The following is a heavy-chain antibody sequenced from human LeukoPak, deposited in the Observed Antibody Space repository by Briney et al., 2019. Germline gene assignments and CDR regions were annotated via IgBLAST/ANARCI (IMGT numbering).Heavy chain of an antibody. CDR1: GYTFSSYA. D-gene: IGHD3-3*01. CDR2: IIPIFGIA. CDR3: AQGSLRFLNGMDV. Sequence: GASVKVSCKASGYTFSSYAISWVRQAPGQGLEWMGRIIPIFGIANYAQKFQGRVTITADKSTSTAYMELSSLRSEDTAVYYCAQGSLRFLNGMDVWGQGTTVTVSS. V-gene: IGHV1-69*04. J-gene: IGHJ6*02.